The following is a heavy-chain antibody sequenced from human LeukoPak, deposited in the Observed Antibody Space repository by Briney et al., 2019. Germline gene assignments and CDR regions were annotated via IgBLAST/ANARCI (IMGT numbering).Heavy chain of an antibody. CDR1: GFTFSDYG. Sequence: PGGSLRLSCAASGFTFSDYGMHWVRQAPGKGLEWAAFIRYDGSDKYYEDSLKGRFTISRDNSKNTVYLQMNSLRAEDTAVYYCAKPHTMAQSDYGDFGYWGQGTLVTVSS. CDR3: AKPHTMAQSDYGDFGY. J-gene: IGHJ4*02. CDR2: IRYDGSDK. D-gene: IGHD4-17*01. V-gene: IGHV3-30*02.